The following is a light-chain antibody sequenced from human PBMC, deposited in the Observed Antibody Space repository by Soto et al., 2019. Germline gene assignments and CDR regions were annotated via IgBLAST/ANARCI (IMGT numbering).Light chain of an antibody. Sequence: EIVLTQSPGTLSLSPGERATLSCRASQSVSSNYLAWYQQKPGQAPRLLIYGASSRATGIPDRFSGSGSGTDFTLTISRLEPEDFAVYYCQQYGGSGTFGQWTKVEIK. CDR2: GAS. CDR3: QQYGGSGT. V-gene: IGKV3-20*01. CDR1: QSVSSNY. J-gene: IGKJ1*01.